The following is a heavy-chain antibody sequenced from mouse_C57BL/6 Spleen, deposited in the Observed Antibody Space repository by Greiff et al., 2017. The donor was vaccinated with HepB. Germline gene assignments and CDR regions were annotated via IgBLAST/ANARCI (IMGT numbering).Heavy chain of an antibody. CDR2: IYPRSGNT. J-gene: IGHJ3*01. Sequence: QVQLQQSGAELARPGASVKLSCKASGYTFTSYGISWVKQRTGQGLEWIGEIYPRSGNTYYNEKFKGKATLTADKSSSTAYMELRSLTSEDSAVYFGAREGALYYGYDGGAWFAYWGQGTLVTVSA. D-gene: IGHD2-2*01. CDR1: GYTFTSYG. V-gene: IGHV1-81*01. CDR3: AREGALYYGYDGGAWFAY.